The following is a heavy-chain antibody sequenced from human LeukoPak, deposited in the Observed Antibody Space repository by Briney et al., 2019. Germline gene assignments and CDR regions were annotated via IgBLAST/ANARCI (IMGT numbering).Heavy chain of an antibody. D-gene: IGHD3-16*01. V-gene: IGHV4-39*07. Sequence: PSETLSLTCTVSGGSISSSSYYWVWIRQPPGKGLEWIGSINYSGNTYYNPSVKSRVTISVDTSKNQFSLKVSSVTAADTAVYYCGRSAGFVHFDHWGQGTLVTASS. CDR3: GRSAGFVHFDH. J-gene: IGHJ4*02. CDR1: GGSISSSSYY. CDR2: INYSGNT.